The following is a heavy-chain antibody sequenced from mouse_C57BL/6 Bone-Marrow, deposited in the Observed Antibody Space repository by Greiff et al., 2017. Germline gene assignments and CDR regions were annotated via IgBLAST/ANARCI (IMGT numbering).Heavy chain of an antibody. CDR2: ISSGGAYI. CDR3: VTTVVDYAMDY. CDR1: GFTFSSYA. Sequence: EVKLMESGEGLVKPGGSLKLSCAASGFTFSSYAMSWVRQTPEKRLEWVAYISSGGAYIYYADTVKGRFTISRDNARNTLYLQMSSLKSEDTAMYYSVTTVVDYAMDYWGQGTSGTVSS. J-gene: IGHJ4*01. D-gene: IGHD1-1*01. V-gene: IGHV5-9-1*02.